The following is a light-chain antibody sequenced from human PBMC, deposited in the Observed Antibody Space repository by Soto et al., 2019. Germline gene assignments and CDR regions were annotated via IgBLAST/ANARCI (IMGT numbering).Light chain of an antibody. Sequence: QLTQSPSSLSASVGDSVTITCRASQSINSWLAWYQQKPGKAPKLLIYDASSLESGVPSRFSGSGSGTEFTLTISSLQPDDFATYYCQQYNSYWTFGQGTKVDI. V-gene: IGKV1-5*01. CDR1: QSINSW. J-gene: IGKJ1*01. CDR3: QQYNSYWT. CDR2: DAS.